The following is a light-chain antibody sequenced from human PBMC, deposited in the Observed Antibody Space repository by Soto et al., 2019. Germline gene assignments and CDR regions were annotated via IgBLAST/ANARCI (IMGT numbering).Light chain of an antibody. Sequence: DIQLTQSPPTLSASVGDRVTITCRASQSIRYYLAWYQQMPGKAPKLLIYGASSLQSGVPSRFRGSGSGTEFTLTISSLQPDDFATYFCQHHNSYSQTFGQGTKV. J-gene: IGKJ1*01. CDR1: QSIRYY. V-gene: IGKV1-5*01. CDR2: GAS. CDR3: QHHNSYSQT.